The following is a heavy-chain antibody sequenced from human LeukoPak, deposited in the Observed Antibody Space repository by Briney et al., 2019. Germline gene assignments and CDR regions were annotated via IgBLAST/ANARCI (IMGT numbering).Heavy chain of an antibody. J-gene: IGHJ4*02. V-gene: IGHV3-30-3*01. CDR1: GFTFSSYA. Sequence: GSLRLSCAASGFTFSSYAMHWVRQAPGKGLEWVAVISYDGSNKYYADSVKGRFTISRDNSKNTLYLQMNSLRAEDTAVYYCAIDRTTVVNYYFDYWGQGTLVTVSS. CDR2: ISYDGSNK. D-gene: IGHD4-23*01. CDR3: AIDRTTVVNYYFDY.